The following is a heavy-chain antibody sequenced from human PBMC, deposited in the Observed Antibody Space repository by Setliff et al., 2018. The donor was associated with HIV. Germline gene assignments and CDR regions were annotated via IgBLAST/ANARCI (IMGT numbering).Heavy chain of an antibody. CDR1: GYAISSGYY. J-gene: IGHJ1*01. Sequence: ETLSLTCAVSGYAISSGYYWGWIRRPPGQGLEWIGEINHSGSTNYNPSLKSRVTISIDTSKKQFSLKLNSVTAADTAVYYCARETSVTPVGLDHWGQGTLVTVSS. D-gene: IGHD1-1*01. V-gene: IGHV4-38-2*02. CDR2: INHSGST. CDR3: ARETSVTPVGLDH.